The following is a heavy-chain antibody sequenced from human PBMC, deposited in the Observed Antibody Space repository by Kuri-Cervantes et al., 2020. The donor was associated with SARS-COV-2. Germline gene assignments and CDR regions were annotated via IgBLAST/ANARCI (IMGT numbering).Heavy chain of an antibody. D-gene: IGHD4-17*01. J-gene: IGHJ4*02. CDR3: AKGRILHLTTVTASSNFDS. V-gene: IGHV3-30*18. CDR2: ISYDGSLT. Sequence: GESLKISCEASGFNFNNYGMNWVRQAPGKGLEWVAAISYDGSLTYYADSVKGRFTISKDNSKTTLYLQMNSLKIEDTAVYSCAKGRILHLTTVTASSNFDSWGRGTLVTVSS. CDR1: GFNFNNYG.